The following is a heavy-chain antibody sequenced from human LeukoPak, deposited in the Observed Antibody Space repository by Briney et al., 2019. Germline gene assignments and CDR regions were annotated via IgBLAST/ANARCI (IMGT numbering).Heavy chain of an antibody. CDR1: GFTFSSYS. V-gene: IGHV3-21*01. CDR2: ISSSSSYI. D-gene: IGHD1-26*01. Sequence: GGSLRLSCAASGFTFSSYSMNWVRQAPGKGLEWVSSISSSSSYIYYADSVKGRLTISRDNAKNSLYLQMNSLRAEDTAVYYCARGIVGANYWYFDLRGRGTLVTVSS. J-gene: IGHJ2*01. CDR3: ARGIVGANYWYFDL.